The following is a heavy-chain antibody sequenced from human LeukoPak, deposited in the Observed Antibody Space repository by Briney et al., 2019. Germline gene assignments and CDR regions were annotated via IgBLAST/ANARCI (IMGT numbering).Heavy chain of an antibody. CDR3: ARGNYDILTGPRRTDAFDI. CDR1: SYTFTNYA. D-gene: IGHD3-9*01. CDR2: ISAYNGNT. V-gene: IGHV1-18*01. J-gene: IGHJ3*02. Sequence: ASVKVSCKASSYTFTNYAISWVRQAPGQGLEWMGWISAYNGNTNYAQKLQGRVTMTTDISTSTAYMELRSLRSDDTAMYYCARGNYDILTGPRRTDAFDIWGQGTMVTVSS.